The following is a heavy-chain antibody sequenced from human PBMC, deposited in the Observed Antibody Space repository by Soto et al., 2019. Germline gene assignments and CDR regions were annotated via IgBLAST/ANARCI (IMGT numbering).Heavy chain of an antibody. CDR3: ARGIKYGAYSRWFDP. D-gene: IGHD4-17*01. J-gene: IGHJ5*02. V-gene: IGHV1-8*01. CDR2: MNPNSGNT. Sequence: QVQLVQSGAEVKKPGASVKVSCKASGYTFTSYDINWVRQATGQGLEYLGWMNPNSGNTAYVQKFQGRVTMTWDTSITTAYMERSSLRSEDTAVYFCARGIKYGAYSRWFDPWGQGPLVTVSS. CDR1: GYTFTSYD.